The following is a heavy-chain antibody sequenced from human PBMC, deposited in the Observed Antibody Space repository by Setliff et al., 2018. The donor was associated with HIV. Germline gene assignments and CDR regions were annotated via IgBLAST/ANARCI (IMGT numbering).Heavy chain of an antibody. Sequence: PGGSLRLSCAASGFTFSSYSMNWVRQAPGKGLEWVSSISSSSSYIYYADSVKGRFTISRDNAKNSLYLQMNSLRAEDTAVYYCARAGYCSGGSCYYFDYWGQGTLVTVSS. CDR2: ISSSSSYI. CDR1: GFTFSSYS. CDR3: ARAGYCSGGSCYYFDY. J-gene: IGHJ4*02. D-gene: IGHD2-15*01. V-gene: IGHV3-21*01.